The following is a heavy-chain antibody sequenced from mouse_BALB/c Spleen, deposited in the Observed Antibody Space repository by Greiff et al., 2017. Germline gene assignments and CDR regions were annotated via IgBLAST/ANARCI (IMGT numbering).Heavy chain of an antibody. V-gene: IGHV1-9*01. J-gene: IGHJ4*01. D-gene: IGHD4-1*01. CDR2: ILPGSGST. CDR3: AKDWDYYAMDY. CDR1: GYTFSSYW. Sequence: QVQLQESGAELMKPGASVKISCKATGYTFSSYWIEWVKQRPGHGLEWIGEILPGSGSTNYNEKFKGKATFTADTSSNTAYMQLSSLTSEDSAVYYCAKDWDYYAMDYWGQGTSVTVSS.